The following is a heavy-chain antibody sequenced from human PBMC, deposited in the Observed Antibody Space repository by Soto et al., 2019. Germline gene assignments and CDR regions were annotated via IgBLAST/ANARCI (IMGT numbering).Heavy chain of an antibody. CDR3: TREFGGY. Sequence: QPGGSLRLSCAASGFSFSSYWMNWVRQAPGKGLEWLATIKQDGSEKYYVDSVRGRFTISRDNAENSLYLQMNSLRVEDTAMYYCTREFGGYWGQGTQVTVSS. CDR2: IKQDGSEK. D-gene: IGHD3-10*01. J-gene: IGHJ4*02. CDR1: GFSFSSYW. V-gene: IGHV3-7*01.